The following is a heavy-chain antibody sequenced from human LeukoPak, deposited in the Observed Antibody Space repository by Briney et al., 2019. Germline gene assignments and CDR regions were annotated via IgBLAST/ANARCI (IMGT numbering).Heavy chain of an antibody. CDR2: IYYSGST. CDR3: ARASGPNWFDP. D-gene: IGHD1-26*01. J-gene: IGHJ5*02. Sequence: SETLSLTCTVSGGSVSSDSYYWSWIRQPPGKGLEWIGYIYYSGSTNYNPSLKSRVTISVDTSKSQFSLKLSSVTAADTAMYYCARASGPNWFDPWGQGTLVTVSS. V-gene: IGHV4-61*01. CDR1: GGSVSSDSYY.